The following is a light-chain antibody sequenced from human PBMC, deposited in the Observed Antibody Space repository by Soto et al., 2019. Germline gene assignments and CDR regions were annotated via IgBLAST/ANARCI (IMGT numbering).Light chain of an antibody. Sequence: NFMLTQPHSVSESPGKMVTISCTRSSGSIASNYVQWYQQRPGSAPTTVIYEDNQRPSGVPDRFSGSIDSSSNSASLTISGLKTEDEADYYCQSYDSSNHDVVFGGGTKLTVL. CDR3: QSYDSSNHDVV. V-gene: IGLV6-57*04. J-gene: IGLJ2*01. CDR1: SGSIASNY. CDR2: EDN.